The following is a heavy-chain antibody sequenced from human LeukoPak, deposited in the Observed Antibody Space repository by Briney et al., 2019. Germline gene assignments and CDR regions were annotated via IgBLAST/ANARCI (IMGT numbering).Heavy chain of an antibody. Sequence: PSETLSLTCTVSGDSISNHYWNWIRQPPGKGLEWIGYVFSSGSTDYNPSLKSRVTISPDTSRNLFSLSLTSVTAADTAVYYCGRHFGGSSGSFYTDYWGQGTLVTVSS. D-gene: IGHD3-10*01. CDR1: GDSISNHY. CDR3: GRHFGGSSGSFYTDY. J-gene: IGHJ4*02. CDR2: VFSSGST. V-gene: IGHV4-59*08.